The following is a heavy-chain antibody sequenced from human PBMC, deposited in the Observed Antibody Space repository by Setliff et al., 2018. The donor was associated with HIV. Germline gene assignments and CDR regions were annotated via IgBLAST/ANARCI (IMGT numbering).Heavy chain of an antibody. CDR1: GGSFSGYY. Sequence: PSETLSLTCAVYGGSFSGYYWSWIRQPPGKGLEWIGEINHSGSTNYNPTLKSRVTISVDTSKNQFSLKLNSVTAADTAVYYCARDLPPRILRLGEYDAFDIWGQGTKVTVSS. D-gene: IGHD3-16*01. V-gene: IGHV4-34*01. CDR2: INHSGST. CDR3: ARDLPPRILRLGEYDAFDI. J-gene: IGHJ3*02.